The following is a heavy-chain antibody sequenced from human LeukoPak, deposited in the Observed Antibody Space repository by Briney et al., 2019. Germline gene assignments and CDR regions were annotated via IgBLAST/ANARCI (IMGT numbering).Heavy chain of an antibody. CDR1: GFTFSSYG. D-gene: IGHD2-15*01. V-gene: IGHV3-30*18. CDR2: ISYDGSNK. J-gene: IGHJ6*02. CDR3: AKDATWWLYYYYGMDV. Sequence: GGSLRLSCAASGFTFSSYGMHWVRQAPGKGLEWVAAISYDGSNKYYADSVKGRFTISRDNSKNTLYLQMNSLRAEDTAVYYCAKDATWWLYYYYGMDVWGQGTTVTVSS.